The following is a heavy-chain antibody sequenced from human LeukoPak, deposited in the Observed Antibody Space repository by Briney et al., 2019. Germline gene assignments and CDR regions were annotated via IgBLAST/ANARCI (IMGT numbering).Heavy chain of an antibody. Sequence: PGGSLSLSCAASGFTFDSYAMTWVRQAPGKGLEWVSSISGGGGITNYADSVKGRFTISRDNSKYTLFLQMNSLRAEDTAVYYCAKYGVDCSSTSCYPLYYMAVWSKGTMVTVYS. CDR2: ISGGGGIT. V-gene: IGHV3-23*01. CDR3: AKYGVDCSSTSCYPLYYMAV. CDR1: GFTFDSYA. J-gene: IGHJ6*03. D-gene: IGHD2-2*01.